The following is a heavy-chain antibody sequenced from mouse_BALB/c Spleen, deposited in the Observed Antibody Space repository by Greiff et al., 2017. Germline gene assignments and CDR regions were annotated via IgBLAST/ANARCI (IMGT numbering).Heavy chain of an antibody. Sequence: VQLKESGPGLVKPSQSLSLTCSVTGYSITSGYYWTWIRQFPGNNLEWMGYISYDGSNNYNPSLKNRISITRDTSKNQFFLNLNSVTTEDTATYYCAREGGNYVRAMDYWGQGTSVTVSS. CDR3: AREGGNYVRAMDY. CDR2: ISYDGSN. D-gene: IGHD2-1*01. V-gene: IGHV3-6*02. J-gene: IGHJ4*01. CDR1: GYSITSGYY.